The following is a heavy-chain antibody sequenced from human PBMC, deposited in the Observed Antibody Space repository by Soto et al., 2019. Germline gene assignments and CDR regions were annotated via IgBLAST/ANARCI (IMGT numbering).Heavy chain of an antibody. J-gene: IGHJ5*02. D-gene: IGHD2-21*01. CDR2: INHSGNT. V-gene: IGHV4-34*01. Sequence: AWETLSLTCAVYGASLSDNYCNWLRQPPGKGLEWIGEINHSGNTNYNPSLRSRVTISIDTSKNQLSLNLRSVSAADTAVYYCERVRGEFDAWGQGTPVTVSS. CDR3: ERVRGEFDA. CDR1: GASLSDNY.